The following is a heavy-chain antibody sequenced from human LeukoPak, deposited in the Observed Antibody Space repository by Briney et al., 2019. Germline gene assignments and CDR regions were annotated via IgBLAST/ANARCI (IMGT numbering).Heavy chain of an antibody. D-gene: IGHD5-24*01. CDR3: ARGKKERWLQSARFDP. CDR1: GGSFSGYY. V-gene: IGHV4-34*01. J-gene: IGHJ5*02. Sequence: SETLSLTCAVYGGSFSGYYWSWIRQPPGKGLEWIGEINHSGSTNYNPSLKSRVTISVDTSKNQFSLKLSSVTAADTAVYYCARGKKERWLQSARFDPWGQGTLVTVSS. CDR2: INHSGST.